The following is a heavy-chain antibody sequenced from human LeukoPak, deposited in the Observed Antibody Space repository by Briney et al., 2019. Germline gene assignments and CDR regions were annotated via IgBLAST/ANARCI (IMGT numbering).Heavy chain of an antibody. CDR2: ISSSSGYI. V-gene: IGHV3-21*01. Sequence: PGGSLRLSCAASGFTFSSYSMNWVRQAPGKGLEWVSSISSSSGYIYYADSVKGRFTISRDNAKNSLYLQMNSLRAEDTAVYYCARDPGGSGTFFDPWGQGTLVTVSS. CDR3: ARDPGGSGTFFDP. CDR1: GFTFSSYS. J-gene: IGHJ5*02. D-gene: IGHD3-10*01.